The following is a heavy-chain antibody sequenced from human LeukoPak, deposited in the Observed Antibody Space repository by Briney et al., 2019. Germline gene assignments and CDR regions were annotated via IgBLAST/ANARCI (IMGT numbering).Heavy chain of an antibody. J-gene: IGHJ4*02. D-gene: IGHD1-26*01. Sequence: GGSLRLSCAASGLTFSSYAMNWVRQAPGKGLEWVSTISYSGGSTYYVDSVKGRFTNSRDNSENTLYLQLNSLRAEDTAVYYCAKAASGSYLYYFDYWGQGTLVTVSS. CDR3: AKAASGSYLYYFDY. V-gene: IGHV3-23*01. CDR2: ISYSGGST. CDR1: GLTFSSYA.